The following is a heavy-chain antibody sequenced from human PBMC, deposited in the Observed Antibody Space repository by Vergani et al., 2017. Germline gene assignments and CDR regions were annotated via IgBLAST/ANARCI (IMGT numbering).Heavy chain of an antibody. CDR1: EYSFGNYW. CDR3: ARDYLSDPDWLFDY. D-gene: IGHD3-9*01. J-gene: IGHJ4*02. V-gene: IGHV5-51*03. CDR2: IYPADSDT. Sequence: EVELVQSGPEMRKPGESLKISCKGSEYSFGNYWIGWVRQMPGKGLEWMGIIYPADSDTRYSPSFQGQVTISTDKSISTAFLQWDSLKASDTALYYCARDYLSDPDWLFDYWGQGTLVTVSS.